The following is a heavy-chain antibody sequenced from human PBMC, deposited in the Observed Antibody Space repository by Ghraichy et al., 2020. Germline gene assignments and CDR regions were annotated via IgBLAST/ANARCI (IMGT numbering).Heavy chain of an antibody. D-gene: IGHD6-6*01. CDR2: IRCDGIDP. CDR3: ARDDSSSSANYFDL. J-gene: IGHJ4*02. V-gene: IGHV3-30*02. CDR1: GFTFSNSG. Sequence: GGSLRLSCEASGFTFSNSGMDWVRQVPGKGLQWVAFIRCDGIDPYYADSVKGRFTISRDNSKDTLYLQMNSLRPEDTAVYFCARDDSSSSANYFDLWGQGTLVTVSS.